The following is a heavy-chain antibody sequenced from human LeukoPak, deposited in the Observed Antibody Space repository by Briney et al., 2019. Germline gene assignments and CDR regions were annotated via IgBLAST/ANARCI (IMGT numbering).Heavy chain of an antibody. V-gene: IGHV1-18*01. CDR2: ISTYNGDT. Sequence: GASVKVSCKASGYTFTDYGISWVRQAPGQGLEWMGWISTYNGDTNFAQKFQGRVTMTTDTSTSTAYMEQSSLRSEDTAVYYCARVVSVVMVYWDQGTLVTVSS. CDR1: GYTFTDYG. CDR3: ARVVSVVMVY. D-gene: IGHD3-22*01. J-gene: IGHJ4*02.